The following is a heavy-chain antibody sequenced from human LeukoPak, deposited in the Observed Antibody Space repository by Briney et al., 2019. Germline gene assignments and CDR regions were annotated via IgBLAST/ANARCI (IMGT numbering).Heavy chain of an antibody. J-gene: IGHJ5*02. D-gene: IGHD6-19*01. CDR3: ARDSSSGWSNWFDP. CDR2: INPNSGGT. Sequence: ASVKVSCKASGYTFTCYYMNWVRQAPGQGLEWMGWINPNSGGTNYAQKFQGRVTMTRDTSISKAYMELSRLRFDDTAVYYCARDSSSGWSNWFDPWGQGTLVTVSS. V-gene: IGHV1-2*02. CDR1: GYTFTCYY.